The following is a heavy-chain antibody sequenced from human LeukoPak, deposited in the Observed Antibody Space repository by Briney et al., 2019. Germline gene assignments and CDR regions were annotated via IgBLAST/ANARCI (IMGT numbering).Heavy chain of an antibody. J-gene: IGHJ4*02. D-gene: IGHD1-7*01. CDR2: VRLDGRT. CDR3: ARGSRELYYFDY. V-gene: IGHV4-4*02. Sequence: SETLSLTCDVSGGSITSTNWWTWVRQPPGKGLEWIGEVRLDGRTNYNPSLKSRLIMSVDLPENHISLKLNYVTAADTAVYYCARGSRELYYFDYWGQGTLVTVSS. CDR1: GGSITSTNW.